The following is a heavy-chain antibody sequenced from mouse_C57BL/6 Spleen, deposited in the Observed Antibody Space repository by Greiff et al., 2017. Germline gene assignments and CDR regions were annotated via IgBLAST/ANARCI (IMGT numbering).Heavy chain of an antibody. Sequence: QVQLQQPGAELVMPGASVKLSCKASGYTFTSYWMHWVKQRPGQGLEWIGEIDPSDSYTNYNQKFKGKSTLTVYKSSSTAYLQLSSLTSEDSAVYYCARGVTTWCFDVWGTGTTVTVSS. CDR1: GYTFTSYW. V-gene: IGHV1-69*01. D-gene: IGHD2-3*01. J-gene: IGHJ1*03. CDR3: ARGVTTWCFDV. CDR2: IDPSDSYT.